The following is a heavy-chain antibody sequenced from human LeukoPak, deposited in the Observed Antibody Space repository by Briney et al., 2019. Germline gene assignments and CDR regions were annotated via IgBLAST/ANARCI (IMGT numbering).Heavy chain of an antibody. CDR3: ATTSGYRNYYYYIDV. CDR1: GVSISNTVYY. CDR2: SFDGGNS. V-gene: IGHV4-39*01. D-gene: IGHD3-22*01. Sequence: SETLSLTCTVSGVSISNTVYYWGWIRQAPGKGLEWIGTSFDGGNSYYNPSLKSRVTMSVDGSKNQFSLTLASVTAADTAVYYCATTSGYRNYYYYIDVWGKGTTVTVSS. J-gene: IGHJ6*03.